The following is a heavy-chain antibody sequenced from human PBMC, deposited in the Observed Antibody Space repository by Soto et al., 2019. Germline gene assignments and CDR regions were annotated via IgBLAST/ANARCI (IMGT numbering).Heavy chain of an antibody. J-gene: IGHJ4*02. Sequence: EVQLLESGGGLVQPGGSLRLSCAASGFTFSSYAMSWVRQAPGKGLEWVSAISGSGGSTYYADSVKGRFTISRDNSKNPLYLQMTSLRAEDTAVYYCAKDSSFYYGSGSAPDYWGQGTLVTVSS. CDR2: ISGSGGST. CDR1: GFTFSSYA. CDR3: AKDSSFYYGSGSAPDY. V-gene: IGHV3-23*01. D-gene: IGHD3-10*01.